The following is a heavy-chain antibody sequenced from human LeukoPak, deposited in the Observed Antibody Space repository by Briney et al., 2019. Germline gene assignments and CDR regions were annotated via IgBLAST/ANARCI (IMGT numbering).Heavy chain of an antibody. Sequence: GGSLRLSCAASGFTVSSNYMSWVRQAPGKGLEWVSVIYSGGSTYYADSVKGRFTISRDNSKNTLYLQMNSLRAEDTAVYYCARAGGNEPVLSYYYYYGMDVWGQGTTVTVSS. CDR2: IYSGGST. D-gene: IGHD5-12*01. V-gene: IGHV3-66*01. CDR3: ARAGGNEPVLSYYYYYGMDV. CDR1: GFTVSSNY. J-gene: IGHJ6*02.